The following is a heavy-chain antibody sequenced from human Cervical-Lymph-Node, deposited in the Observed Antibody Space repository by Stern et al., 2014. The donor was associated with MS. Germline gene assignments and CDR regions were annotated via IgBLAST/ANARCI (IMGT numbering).Heavy chain of an antibody. CDR1: GGSISSGGYF. D-gene: IGHD6-19*01. CDR3: ARATRTVEWVAAPAFDS. Sequence: QLQLQESGPGLVKPSQTLSLSCTVSGGSISSGGYFWSWIRQHPGKGLEWIGYIYYSGSAFYNPSLKSRVTISVDTSKNHFSLKLSSVTAADTAVYYCARATRTVEWVAAPAFDSWGQGTLVSVSS. J-gene: IGHJ4*02. CDR2: IYYSGSA. V-gene: IGHV4-31*03.